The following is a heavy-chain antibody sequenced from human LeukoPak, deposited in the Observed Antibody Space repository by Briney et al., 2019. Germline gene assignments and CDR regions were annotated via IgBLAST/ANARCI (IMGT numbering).Heavy chain of an antibody. CDR2: ISGGGDIT. CDR3: VREDTPATANY. V-gene: IGHV3-23*01. Sequence: GSLRLSCAASGFNFANHAMSWVRQTPGKGLKWVSAISGGGDITYYADSVKGRFTISRDNSKDTLFLQMHSLRPGDTAVYYCVREDTPATANYWGQGTLVTISS. D-gene: IGHD2-21*02. CDR1: GFNFANHA. J-gene: IGHJ4*02.